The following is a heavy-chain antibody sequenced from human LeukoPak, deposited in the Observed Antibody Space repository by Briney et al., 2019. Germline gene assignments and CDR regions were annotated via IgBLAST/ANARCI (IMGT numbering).Heavy chain of an antibody. CDR2: IYYTGST. CDR1: GGSISSGGYY. J-gene: IGHJ4*02. CDR3: AGDCSSTSCNLPVDY. Sequence: SETLSLTCTVSGGSISSGGYYWNWIRQHPGKGLEWIGYIYYTGSTDYNPSLKSRVTISVDTSKNQFSLKLSSVTVADTAVYYCAGDCSSTSCNLPVDYWGQGTLVTVSS. D-gene: IGHD2-2*01. V-gene: IGHV4-31*03.